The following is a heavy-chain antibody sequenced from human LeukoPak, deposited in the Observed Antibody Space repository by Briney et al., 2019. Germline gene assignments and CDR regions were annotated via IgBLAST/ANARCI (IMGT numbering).Heavy chain of an antibody. CDR3: ARADTVTHHFYYYYYYMDV. V-gene: IGHV3-23*01. J-gene: IGHJ6*03. D-gene: IGHD4-17*01. Sequence: GGSLRLSCVVSGFTFSRYGMSWVRQAPGTALEWVSGISSGGGSTYYADSVKGRFTISRDNSKNTLYLQMNSLRAEDTAVYYCARADTVTHHFYYYYYYMDVWGKGTTVTVSS. CDR1: GFTFSRYG. CDR2: ISSGGGST.